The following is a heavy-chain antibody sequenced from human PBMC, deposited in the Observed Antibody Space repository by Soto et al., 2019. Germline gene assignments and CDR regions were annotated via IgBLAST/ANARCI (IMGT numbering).Heavy chain of an antibody. Sequence: EVQLVESGGDLVQPGGSLRLSCAVSGFTFSHYWMTWVRQAPGKGLEWVANIKEDGSQKNYVDSVKGRFTVSRDNAKNSRYLQMNSLRAEETAVYYCARSGSEVDYWGQGTLVIVSS. J-gene: IGHJ4*02. CDR2: IKEDGSQK. V-gene: IGHV3-7*01. D-gene: IGHD2-8*02. CDR3: ARSGSEVDY. CDR1: GFTFSHYW.